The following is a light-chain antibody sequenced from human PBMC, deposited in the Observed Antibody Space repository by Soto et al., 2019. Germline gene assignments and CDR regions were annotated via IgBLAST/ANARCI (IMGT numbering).Light chain of an antibody. Sequence: DIQMTQSPSTLSGSVGDRVTITCRASQTISSWLAWYQQKPGKAPKLLIYKASTLKSGVPSRFSGSGSGTEFTLTISSLQPDDFATYYCQRYNNWPLTFGGGTKV. V-gene: IGKV1-5*03. J-gene: IGKJ4*01. CDR3: QRYNNWPLT. CDR1: QTISSW. CDR2: KAS.